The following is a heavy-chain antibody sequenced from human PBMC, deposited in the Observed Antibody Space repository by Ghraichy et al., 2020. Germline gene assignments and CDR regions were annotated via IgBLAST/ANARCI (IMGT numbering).Heavy chain of an antibody. V-gene: IGHV4-39*01. CDR3: ARISPSFGGVTRARVFTEFDY. D-gene: IGHD3-16*01. CDR1: GGSISSSSYI. CDR2: IYYRGNT. Sequence: SETVSLTCTVSGGSISSSSYIWGWIRQPRGKGLEWIGSIYYRGNTYYNPPLKSRVTISVDMSKNQFSLKLSSVTAADTAVYYCARISPSFGGVTRARVFTEFDYWGQGTLVTVSS. J-gene: IGHJ4*02.